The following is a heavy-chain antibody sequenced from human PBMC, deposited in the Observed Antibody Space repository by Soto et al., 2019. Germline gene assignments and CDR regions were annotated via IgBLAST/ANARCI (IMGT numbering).Heavy chain of an antibody. CDR2: ISWNSGDV. J-gene: IGHJ5*02. CDR1: GFMFDDFA. Sequence: DVQLVESGGGLVQPARSLRLSCAASGFMFDDFAMHWVRQAPGKGLEWVSGISWNSGDVAYADSVKGRFTISRDNAKHSVYLHLNSLRPEDTALYYCAKAPNVVTHWFDPWGQGTRVTVSS. CDR3: AKAPNVVTHWFDP. D-gene: IGHD3-22*01. V-gene: IGHV3-9*01.